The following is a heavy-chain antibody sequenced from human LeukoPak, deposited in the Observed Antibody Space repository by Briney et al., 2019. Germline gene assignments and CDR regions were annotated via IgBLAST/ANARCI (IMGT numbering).Heavy chain of an antibody. D-gene: IGHD5-12*01. Sequence: SVKVSCKASGGTFRNSIITWVRQAPGHGLEWMGGITPIFGTTNYAQRFQGRVTIIADKSTTTAYMELTSLGSEDTAVYYCARRTYSAYDLGSYMDVWGKGTTVIVSS. CDR3: ARRTYSAYDLGSYMDV. CDR2: ITPIFGTT. J-gene: IGHJ6*03. V-gene: IGHV1-69*06. CDR1: GGTFRNSI.